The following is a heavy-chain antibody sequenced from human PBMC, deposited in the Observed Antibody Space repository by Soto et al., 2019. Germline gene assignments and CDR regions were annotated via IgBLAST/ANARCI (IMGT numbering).Heavy chain of an antibody. D-gene: IGHD3-22*01. CDR3: ARDIATYYYDSSGYYNVGFDP. CDR2: INPDSGGT. J-gene: IGHJ5*02. Sequence: ASVKVSCKASGYTFTSYGISWMRQAPGQGLEWMGWINPDSGGTNYAQKFQGWVTMTRDTSISTAYMELSRLRSDDTAVYYCARDIATYYYDSSGYYNVGFDPWGQGTLVTVSS. CDR1: GYTFTSYG. V-gene: IGHV1-2*04.